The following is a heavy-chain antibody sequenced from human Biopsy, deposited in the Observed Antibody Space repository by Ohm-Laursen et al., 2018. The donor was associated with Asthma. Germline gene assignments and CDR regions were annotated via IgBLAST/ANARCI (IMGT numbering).Heavy chain of an antibody. J-gene: IGHJ6*02. CDR3: ARCQVGYSSGWSLLLKKIYYPGMDV. CDR1: GGTFSNFA. Sequence: SVKVSCKAPGGTFSNFAIRWVRQAPGHGLEWLGGIMTVFGTTNYAQKFQGRVTITADESTSTAYMEVTSLRSEDTAIYYCARCQVGYSSGWSLLLKKIYYPGMDVWGQGTAVTVSS. V-gene: IGHV1-69*13. CDR2: IMTVFGTT. D-gene: IGHD6-19*01.